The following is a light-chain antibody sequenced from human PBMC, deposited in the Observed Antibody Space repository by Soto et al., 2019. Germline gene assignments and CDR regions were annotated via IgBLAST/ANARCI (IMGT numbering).Light chain of an antibody. Sequence: DLQMTQSPSTLSASVGARVTITCRASQSISSWLAWYQQKQGKAPELLIYAASTLQSGVPSRFSGSGSGTDLTITISSLQPDDGETYYGQQYNSFTWTFGQGTKVDI. CDR2: AAS. CDR3: QQYNSFTWT. V-gene: IGKV1-5*01. CDR1: QSISSW. J-gene: IGKJ1*01.